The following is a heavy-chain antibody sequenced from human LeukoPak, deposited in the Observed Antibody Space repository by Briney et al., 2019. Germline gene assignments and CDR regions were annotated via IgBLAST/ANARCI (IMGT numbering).Heavy chain of an antibody. J-gene: IGHJ4*02. CDR2: ISGSGYYT. Sequence: GGSLRLSCEASGSGFTFGNFALSWVRQAPGKGLEWVSGISGSGYYTYYADSVKGRFTISRDNSKNTLYIQTNSLRAEDTAVYYCARDEAVAGVFDYWGQGTLVTVSS. CDR1: GSGFTFGNFA. D-gene: IGHD6-19*01. CDR3: ARDEAVAGVFDY. V-gene: IGHV3-23*01.